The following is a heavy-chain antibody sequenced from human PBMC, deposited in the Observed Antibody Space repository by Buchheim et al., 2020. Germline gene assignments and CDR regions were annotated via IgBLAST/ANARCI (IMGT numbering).Heavy chain of an antibody. CDR1: GGSISSSNW. J-gene: IGHJ4*02. Sequence: QVQLQESGPGLVKPSGTLSLTCAVSGGSISSSNWWGWVRQPPGEGLEWIGEIYHSGSTTYNPSLKSRVTISVDKSKNHFLSKLSSVTAADTAVYYCARGCSGYYYGGEDYFDYWGQGTL. V-gene: IGHV4-4*02. CDR3: ARGCSGYYYGGEDYFDY. D-gene: IGHD3-22*01. CDR2: IYHSGST.